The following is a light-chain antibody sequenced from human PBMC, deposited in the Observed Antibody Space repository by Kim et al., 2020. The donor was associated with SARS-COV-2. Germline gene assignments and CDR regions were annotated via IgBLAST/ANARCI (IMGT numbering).Light chain of an antibody. Sequence: ELTQPPSVSVSPGQTASITCSGDKLGDKYACWYQQKPGQYPVLVIYQDSKRPSGIPERFSGSNSGNTATLTISGTQAMDEADYYCQAWDSSTVVFGGG. CDR2: QDS. CDR3: QAWDSSTVV. CDR1: KLGDKY. V-gene: IGLV3-1*01. J-gene: IGLJ2*01.